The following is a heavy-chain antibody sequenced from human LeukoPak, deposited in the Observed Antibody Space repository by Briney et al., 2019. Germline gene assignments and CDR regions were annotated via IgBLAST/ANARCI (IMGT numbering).Heavy chain of an antibody. D-gene: IGHD3-10*01. J-gene: IGHJ4*02. CDR1: GFTFSSYE. CDR3: AKDGWLESGRTPFYFDS. Sequence: GGSLRLSCAASGFTFSSYEMNWVRQAPGKGLEWVSYISSSGSTIYYADSVKGRFTISRDNAKNSLYLQMNSLRVEDTAVYYCAKDGWLESGRTPFYFDSWGQGTLVTVSS. CDR2: ISSSGSTI. V-gene: IGHV3-48*03.